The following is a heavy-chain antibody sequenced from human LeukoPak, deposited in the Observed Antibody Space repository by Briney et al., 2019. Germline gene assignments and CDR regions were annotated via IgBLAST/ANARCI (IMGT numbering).Heavy chain of an antibody. D-gene: IGHD3-10*01. CDR1: GYTFTSYA. Sequence: GASVKISCKASGYTFTSYAMHWVRQAPGQRLEWMGWINVANGNTKYSQKFQGRVTITRDTSASTAYMELSSLRSEDTAVYYCVRDGYGSGKGFFDYWGQGTLVTVSS. J-gene: IGHJ4*02. CDR2: INVANGNT. CDR3: VRDGYGSGKGFFDY. V-gene: IGHV1-3*01.